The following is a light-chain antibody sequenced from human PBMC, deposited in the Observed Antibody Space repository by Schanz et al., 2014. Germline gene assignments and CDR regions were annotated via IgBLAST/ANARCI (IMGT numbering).Light chain of an antibody. CDR3: QQYNNWPPIT. CDR2: GAS. V-gene: IGKV3-20*01. CDR1: QSVSSNY. Sequence: EIVLTQSPGTLSLSPGERATLSCRASQSVSSNYVAWYQQKPGQAPRLLIYGASSRATGIPDRFSGSGSGTDFSLTISRLEAEDFAVYYCQQYNNWPPITFGGGTKVEIK. J-gene: IGKJ4*01.